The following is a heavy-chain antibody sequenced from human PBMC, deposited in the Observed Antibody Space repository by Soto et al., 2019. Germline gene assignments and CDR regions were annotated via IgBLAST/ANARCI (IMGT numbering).Heavy chain of an antibody. CDR3: ARDGRRRYCSGGSCYGDYYYYYMDV. CDR2: INAGNGNT. J-gene: IGHJ6*03. CDR1: GYTFTSYA. Sequence: QVQLVQSGAEVKKPGASVKVSCKASGYTFTSYAMHWVRQAPGQRLEWMGWINAGNGNTKYSQKFQGRVTITRDTSASTGYMELSSLRSEDTAVYYCARDGRRRYCSGGSCYGDYYYYYMDVWGKGTTVTVSS. V-gene: IGHV1-3*01. D-gene: IGHD2-15*01.